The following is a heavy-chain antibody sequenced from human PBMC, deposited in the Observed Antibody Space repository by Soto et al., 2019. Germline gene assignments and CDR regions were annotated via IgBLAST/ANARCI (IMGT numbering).Heavy chain of an antibody. D-gene: IGHD5-12*01. CDR2: INAGNGNT. CDR1: GITFSTYA. Sequence: ASVKVSCMASGITFSTYAIHWVRQAPGQGLEWMGWINAGNGNTRYSQKFQGRVTLTRDTSASTTYMDLSSLRSEDTAIYYCARAISGYVTWGQGTLVTVSS. V-gene: IGHV1-3*01. CDR3: ARAISGYVT. J-gene: IGHJ4*02.